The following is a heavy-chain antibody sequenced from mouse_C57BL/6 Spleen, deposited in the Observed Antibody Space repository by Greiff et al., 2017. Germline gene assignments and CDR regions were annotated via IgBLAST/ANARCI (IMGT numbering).Heavy chain of an antibody. J-gene: IGHJ1*03. CDR2: INPNNGGT. Sequence: VQLQQSGPELVKPGASVKISCKASGYTFTDYYMNWVKQSHGKSLEWIGDINPNNGGTSYNQKFKGKATLTVDKSSSTAYMELRSLTSEDSAVYYCARETRYYGSSGYFDVWGTGTTVTVSS. CDR3: ARETRYYGSSGYFDV. D-gene: IGHD1-1*01. V-gene: IGHV1-26*01. CDR1: GYTFTDYY.